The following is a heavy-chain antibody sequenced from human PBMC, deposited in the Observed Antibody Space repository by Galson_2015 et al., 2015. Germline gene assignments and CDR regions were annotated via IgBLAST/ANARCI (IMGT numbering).Heavy chain of an antibody. CDR1: GGSISSSSYY. CDR2: IYYSGST. V-gene: IGHV4-39*01. J-gene: IGHJ4*02. CDR3: ARHGVSDIVVVPAYFDY. Sequence: SETLSLTCTVSGGSISSSSYYWGWLRQPPGKGLEWIGSIYYSGSTYYNPSLKSRVTISVDTSKNLFSLKLSSVTAADTAVYYCARHGVSDIVVVPAYFDYWGQGTLVTVSS. D-gene: IGHD2-2*01.